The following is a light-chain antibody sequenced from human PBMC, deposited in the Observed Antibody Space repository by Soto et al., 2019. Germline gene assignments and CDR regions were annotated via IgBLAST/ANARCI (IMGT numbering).Light chain of an antibody. CDR1: SSNIGAGYD. CDR2: GNI. J-gene: IGLJ1*01. V-gene: IGLV1-40*01. CDR3: QSYDCTLSARYV. Sequence: QSVLTQPPSVSGAPGQMVTISCTGSSSNIGAGYDVHWYQQRPGTAPKLLIFGNINRPSGVPDRFSGSKSGTSASLAITGLQAEDEGDYYCQSYDCTLSARYVFGTGTKVTVL.